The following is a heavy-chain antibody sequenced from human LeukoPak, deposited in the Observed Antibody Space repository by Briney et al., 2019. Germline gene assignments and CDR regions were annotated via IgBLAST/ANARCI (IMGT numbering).Heavy chain of an antibody. V-gene: IGHV3-11*01. CDR1: GFTFSDYY. CDR3: ARRPDGYAYGLPY. J-gene: IGHJ4*02. Sequence: GGSLRLSCSASGFTFSDYYMSWVRQAPGKGLEWLSYISSGDSTVYYADAVKGRFTVSRHHAKNSLYLQMTSLRPGDTAFYFCARRPDGYAYGLPYWGQGTLVTVPS. D-gene: IGHD5-24*01. CDR2: ISSGDSTV.